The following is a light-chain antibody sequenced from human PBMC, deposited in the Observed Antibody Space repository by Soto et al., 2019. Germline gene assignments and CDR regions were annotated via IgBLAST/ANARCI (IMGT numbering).Light chain of an antibody. CDR1: QSVSTN. CDR3: QQYNSWYT. Sequence: EIVMTQSPATLSVSPGERATLSCGASQSVSTNLAWYQQKPGQAPRRLIYGASTRATGIPARFSGSGSGTEFTLTISSLQSEDFAVYYCQQYNSWYTFGQGTKLEIK. J-gene: IGKJ2*01. V-gene: IGKV3-15*01. CDR2: GAS.